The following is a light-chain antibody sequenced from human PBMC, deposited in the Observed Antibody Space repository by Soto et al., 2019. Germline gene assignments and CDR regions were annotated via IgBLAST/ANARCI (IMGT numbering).Light chain of an antibody. Sequence: EIVLTQSPATLSLSPAERATLSCRASQSVSSYLAWYQQKPGQAPTLLIYDASNRATGIPARFSGSGSGTDFTLTISSLEPEDFAVYYWQQRSNWPRGTFGPGTKVDIK. CDR1: QSVSSY. V-gene: IGKV3-11*01. CDR2: DAS. CDR3: QQRSNWPRGT. J-gene: IGKJ3*01.